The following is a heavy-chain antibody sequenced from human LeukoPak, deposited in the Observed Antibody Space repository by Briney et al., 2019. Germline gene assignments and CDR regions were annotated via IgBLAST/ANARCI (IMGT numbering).Heavy chain of an antibody. CDR1: GGSFSGYY. CDR3: ARGRLTYYYDSSGYYGY. D-gene: IGHD3-22*01. J-gene: IGHJ4*02. V-gene: IGHV4-34*01. Sequence: PSETLSLTCAVYGGSFSGYYWSWIRQPPGKGLEWIGEINHRGSANYNPSLKSRVTISVDTSKNQFSLKLSSVTAADTAVYYCARGRLTYYYDSSGYYGYWGQGTLVTVSS. CDR2: INHRGSA.